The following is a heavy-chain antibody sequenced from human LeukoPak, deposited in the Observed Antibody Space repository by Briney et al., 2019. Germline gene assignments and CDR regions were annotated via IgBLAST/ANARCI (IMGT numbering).Heavy chain of an antibody. CDR3: ARDLSQSLYCSSTSCYTPFDY. CDR1: GYTFTGYY. J-gene: IGHJ4*02. Sequence: ASVKVSCTASGYTFTGYYMHWVRQAPGQGPEWMGWINPNSGGTNYAQKFQGRVTMTRDTSISTAYMELSRLRSDDTAVYYCARDLSQSLYCSSTSCYTPFDYWGQGTLVTVSS. D-gene: IGHD2-2*02. CDR2: INPNSGGT. V-gene: IGHV1-2*02.